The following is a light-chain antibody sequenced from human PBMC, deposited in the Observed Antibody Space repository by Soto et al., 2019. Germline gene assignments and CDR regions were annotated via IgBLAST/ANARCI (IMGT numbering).Light chain of an antibody. CDR1: QSISSW. V-gene: IGKV1-5*01. CDR2: DAS. CDR3: QQYNSYSRT. Sequence: DNQMTQSPSTLSASVGDRVTITCRASQSISSWLAWYQQKPGKAPKLLIYDASSLESGVPARFSGSGSGTEFTLTISRLQPDDFASYYCQQYNSYSRTFGQGTKVEIK. J-gene: IGKJ1*01.